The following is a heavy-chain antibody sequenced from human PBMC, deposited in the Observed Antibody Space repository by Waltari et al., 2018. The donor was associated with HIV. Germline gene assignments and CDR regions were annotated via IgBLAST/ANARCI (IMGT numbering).Heavy chain of an antibody. Sequence: QVQLVQSGAEVKKPGASVKVSCKASGYTFTNYGISWVRQAPGQGLEWMGWISVYNANTNYAQKLQGRVTMTTDTSTSTAYMELRSLRSDDTAVYYCAREDITMVRGVHPTYYYYGMDVWGQGTTVTVSS. CDR2: ISVYNANT. V-gene: IGHV1-18*01. D-gene: IGHD3-10*01. CDR3: AREDITMVRGVHPTYYYYGMDV. J-gene: IGHJ6*02. CDR1: GYTFTNYG.